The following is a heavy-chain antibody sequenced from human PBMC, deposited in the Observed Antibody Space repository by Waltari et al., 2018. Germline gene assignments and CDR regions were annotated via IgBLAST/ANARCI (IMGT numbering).Heavy chain of an antibody. J-gene: IGHJ3*02. CDR2: MNRDGSET. V-gene: IGHV3-7*01. CDR1: GFTLSSFW. D-gene: IGHD6-13*01. CDR3: ARLSSSWNEKGAFDI. Sequence: EVQLVESGGGLVQPGGSLRLSCGGTGFTLSSFWMSWVRQAPGEGLDGVANMNRDGSETYYVDSVKGRFTISRDNAKNSLYLEMNTLRVEDTAIYYCARLSSSWNEKGAFDIWGQGTMVTVSS.